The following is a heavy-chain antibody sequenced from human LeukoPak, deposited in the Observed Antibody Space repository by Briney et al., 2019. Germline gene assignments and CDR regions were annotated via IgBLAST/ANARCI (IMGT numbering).Heavy chain of an antibody. CDR3: ARTSYDYVWGSYRPPDY. J-gene: IGHJ4*02. Sequence: SETLSLTCAVYGGSFSGYYWSWIRQPPGKGLEWIGEINHSGSTNYNPSLKSRVTISVDTSKNQFSLKLSSVTAADTAVYYCARTSYDYVWGSYRPPDYWGQGTLVTVSS. V-gene: IGHV4-34*01. CDR2: INHSGST. CDR1: GGSFSGYY. D-gene: IGHD3-16*02.